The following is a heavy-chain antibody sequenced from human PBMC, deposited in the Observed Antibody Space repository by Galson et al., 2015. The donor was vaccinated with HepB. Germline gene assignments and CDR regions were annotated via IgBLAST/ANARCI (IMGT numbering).Heavy chain of an antibody. CDR1: GYSFTSYW. CDR2: IYPGGSDT. D-gene: IGHD4-17*01. CDR3: ARDSYGDLLHYYGMDV. V-gene: IGHV5-51*01. J-gene: IGHJ6*02. Sequence: QSGAEVKKPGESLKISCKGSGYSFTSYWIGWVRQMPGKGLEWMGIIYPGGSDTRYSPSFQGQVTISADKSISTAYLQWSSLKASDTAMYYCARDSYGDLLHYYGMDVWGQGTTVTVSS.